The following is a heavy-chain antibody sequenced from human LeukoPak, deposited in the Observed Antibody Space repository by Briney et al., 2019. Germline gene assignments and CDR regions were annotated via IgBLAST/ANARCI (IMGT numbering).Heavy chain of an antibody. V-gene: IGHV3-53*01. CDR1: GFTVSSNY. D-gene: IGHD1-26*01. Sequence: GGSLRLSCAASGFTVSSNYMSWVRQAPGKGLGWASVIYSGGSTYYADSVKGRFTISRDNSKNTLYLQMNSLRAEDTAVYYCASGNSGSYYVFYYWGQGTLVTVSS. J-gene: IGHJ4*02. CDR2: IYSGGST. CDR3: ASGNSGSYYVFYY.